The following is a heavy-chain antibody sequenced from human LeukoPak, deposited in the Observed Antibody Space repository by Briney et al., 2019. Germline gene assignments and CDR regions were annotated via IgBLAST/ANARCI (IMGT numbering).Heavy chain of an antibody. Sequence: GGSLRLSCAASGFTFSSYAMTWVRQAPGKGLEWVSAISGGGDSTYYADSVKGRFTISRDNSKNTLYLQMNSLRAEDTAVYYCAIHHTSGWSAFDYWGQGTLVTVSS. CDR3: AIHHTSGWSAFDY. CDR2: ISGGGDST. CDR1: GFTFSSYA. D-gene: IGHD6-19*01. V-gene: IGHV3-23*01. J-gene: IGHJ4*02.